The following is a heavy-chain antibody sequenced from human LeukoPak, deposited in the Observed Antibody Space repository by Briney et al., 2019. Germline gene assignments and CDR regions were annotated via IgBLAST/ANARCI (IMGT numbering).Heavy chain of an antibody. D-gene: IGHD1-1*01. CDR2: IYYSGST. CDR3: ARDVEYLGLDY. Sequence: KPSETLSLTCTVSGGSISSYYWSWIRQPPGKGLEWIGYIYYSGSTNYNPSLKSRVTISVDTSKNQFSLKLSSVTAADTAVYYCARDVEYLGLDYWGQGTLVTVSS. CDR1: GGSISSYY. J-gene: IGHJ4*02. V-gene: IGHV4-59*01.